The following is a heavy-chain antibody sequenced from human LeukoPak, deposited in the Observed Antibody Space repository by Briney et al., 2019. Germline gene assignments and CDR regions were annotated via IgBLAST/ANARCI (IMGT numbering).Heavy chain of an antibody. V-gene: IGHV3-7*03. D-gene: IGHD2-21*01. CDR3: ASDRDFRLHY. Sequence: GGSLRLSCAASGFIFSNYAMHWVRQAPGKGLEWVANINEDGSKKHYLDSVEGRFTISRDNAKNSLYLQMNSLRAEDTAVFYCASDRDFRLHYWGQGTLVTVSS. CDR1: GFIFSNYA. CDR2: INEDGSKK. J-gene: IGHJ4*02.